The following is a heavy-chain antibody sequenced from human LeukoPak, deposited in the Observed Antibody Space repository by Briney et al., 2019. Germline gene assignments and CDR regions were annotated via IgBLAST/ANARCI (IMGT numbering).Heavy chain of an antibody. CDR2: INPSGGST. V-gene: IGHV1-46*01. Sequence: ASVKVSCKASGYTFTSYYMHWVRQAPGQGLEWMGIINPSGGSTSYAQKFQGRVTMTRDMSTSTVYMELSSLRSDDTAVYYCARQGYDYGGNSRTAAAGPYYWGQGTLVTVSS. J-gene: IGHJ4*02. CDR1: GYTFTSYY. D-gene: IGHD4-23*01. CDR3: ARQGYDYGGNSRTAAAGPYY.